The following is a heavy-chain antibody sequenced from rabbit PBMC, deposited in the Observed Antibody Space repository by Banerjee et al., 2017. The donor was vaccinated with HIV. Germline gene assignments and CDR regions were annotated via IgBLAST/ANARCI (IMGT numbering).Heavy chain of an antibody. CDR1: GIDFSSSYY. D-gene: IGHD6-1*01. Sequence: QSLEESGGDLVKPGASLTLTCTASGIDFSSSYYMCWVRQAPGKGLEWIACIYAGSSGSTYYASWAKGRFTISKTSSTTVTLQMTSLTAADTATYFCARYYTYGDAGYAYANGFNLWGPGTLVTVS. CDR2: IYAGSSGST. CDR3: ARYYTYGDAGYAYANGFNL. V-gene: IGHV1S40*01. J-gene: IGHJ4*01.